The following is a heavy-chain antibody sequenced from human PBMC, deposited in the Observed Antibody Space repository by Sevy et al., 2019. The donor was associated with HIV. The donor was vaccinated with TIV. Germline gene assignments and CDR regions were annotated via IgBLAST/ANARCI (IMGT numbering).Heavy chain of an antibody. V-gene: IGHV3-30-3*01. J-gene: IGHJ4*02. CDR3: ARAGSSSWFLGY. CDR2: ISYDGSNK. CDR1: GFTFSSYA. Sequence: GGSLRLSCAASGFTFSSYAMHWVRQAPGKGLEWVAVISYDGSNKYYADSVKGRFTISRDNSKNTLYLQMNSLRAEDRAVYYCARAGSSSWFLGYWGQGTLVTVSS. D-gene: IGHD6-13*01.